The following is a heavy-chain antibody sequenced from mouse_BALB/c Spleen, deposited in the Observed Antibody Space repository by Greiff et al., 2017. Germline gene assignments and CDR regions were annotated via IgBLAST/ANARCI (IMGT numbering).Heavy chain of an antibody. J-gene: IGHJ3*01. CDR1: GFTFSSYA. CDR3: ARGDMITTGFAY. Sequence: EVHLVESGGGLVKPGGSLKLSCAASGFTFSSYAMSWVRQTPEKRLEWVASISSGGSTYYPDSVKGRFTISRDNARNILYLQMSSLRSEDTAMYYCARGDMITTGFAYWGQGTLVTVSA. D-gene: IGHD2-4*01. V-gene: IGHV5-6-5*01. CDR2: ISSGGST.